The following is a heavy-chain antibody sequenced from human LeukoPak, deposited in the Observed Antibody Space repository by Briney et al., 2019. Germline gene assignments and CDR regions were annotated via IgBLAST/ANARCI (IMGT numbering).Heavy chain of an antibody. J-gene: IGHJ4*02. Sequence: PGGSLRLSCAASGFTFSSHAMSWVRQAPGKGLEWVSGISSSGGSTYYADSVKGRFTISRDNSKNTLYLQMNSLRAEDTAVYYCAKDRHYYDSSGYYGLGYWGQGTLVTVSS. CDR3: AKDRHYYDSSGYYGLGY. D-gene: IGHD3-22*01. CDR2: ISSSGGST. V-gene: IGHV3-23*01. CDR1: GFTFSSHA.